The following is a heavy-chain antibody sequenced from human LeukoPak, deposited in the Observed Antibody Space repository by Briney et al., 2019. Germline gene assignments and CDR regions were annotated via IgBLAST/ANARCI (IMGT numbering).Heavy chain of an antibody. D-gene: IGHD2-2*02. J-gene: IGHJ3*02. Sequence: SVKVSCKASGGTLSSYAINWVRQAPGQGLEWMGGIIPIFGTANYAQKFQGRVTITTDESTSTAYMELSSLRSEDTAVYYCASGYCSSTSCYKRDAFDIWGQGTMVTVSS. CDR1: GGTLSSYA. CDR3: ASGYCSSTSCYKRDAFDI. V-gene: IGHV1-69*05. CDR2: IIPIFGTA.